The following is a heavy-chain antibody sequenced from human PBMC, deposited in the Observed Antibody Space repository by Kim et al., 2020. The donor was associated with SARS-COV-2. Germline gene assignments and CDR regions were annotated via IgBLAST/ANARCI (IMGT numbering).Heavy chain of an antibody. J-gene: IGHJ3*02. V-gene: IGHV3-30*04. CDR2: ISYDGSNK. CDR1: GFTFSRYA. Sequence: GGSLRLSCAASGFTFSRYAMHWVRQAPGKGLERVAVISYDGSNKYYADSVKGRFTISRDNSKNTLYLQMNSLSAEDTAVYYCARERGNRDGYNSGALDIWGQGTIVTVSS. CDR3: ARERGNRDGYNSGALDI. D-gene: IGHD1-1*01.